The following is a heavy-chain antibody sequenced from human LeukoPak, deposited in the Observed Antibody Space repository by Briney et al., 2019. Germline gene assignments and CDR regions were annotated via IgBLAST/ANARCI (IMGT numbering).Heavy chain of an antibody. J-gene: IGHJ4*02. CDR1: GFTFSSYA. CDR2: ISASGGST. V-gene: IGHV3-23*01. CDR3: YIPYYDTSSYKGY. D-gene: IGHD3-22*01. Sequence: GGSLRLSCAASGFTFSSYAMTCVRQAPGKGLEWVSAISASGGSTYYADSVKGRFTISRDNSKNTLYLQMNSLRAEDTAVYYCYIPYYDTSSYKGYWGQGTLVTVSS.